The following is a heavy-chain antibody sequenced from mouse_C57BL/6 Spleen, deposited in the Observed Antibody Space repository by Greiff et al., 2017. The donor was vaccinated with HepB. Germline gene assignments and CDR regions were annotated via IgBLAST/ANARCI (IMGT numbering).Heavy chain of an antibody. CDR2: IDPSDSET. D-gene: IGHD2-3*01. CDR1: GYTFTSYW. Sequence: QVQLKQPGAELVRPGSSVKLSCKASGYTFTSYWMHWVKQRPIQGLEWIGNIDPSDSETHYNQKFKDKATLTVDKSSSTAYMQLSSLTSEDSAVYYCARGPIYDGIDYWGQGTTLTVSS. V-gene: IGHV1-52*01. J-gene: IGHJ2*01. CDR3: ARGPIYDGIDY.